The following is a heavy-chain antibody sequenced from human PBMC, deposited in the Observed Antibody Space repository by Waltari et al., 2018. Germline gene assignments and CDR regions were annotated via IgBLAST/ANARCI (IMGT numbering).Heavy chain of an antibody. J-gene: IGHJ5*02. V-gene: IGHV1-2*06. Sequence: QVQLVQSGAEVKKPGASVKVSCTASGYTFTGYYMHWVRQAPGQGLEWMGRINPNSGGTNYAQKFQGRVTMTRDTSISTAYMELSRLRSDDTAVYYCARGLGAAGRPVYHWFDPWGQGTLVTVSS. CDR2: INPNSGGT. CDR1: GYTFTGYY. CDR3: ARGLGAAGRPVYHWFDP. D-gene: IGHD6-13*01.